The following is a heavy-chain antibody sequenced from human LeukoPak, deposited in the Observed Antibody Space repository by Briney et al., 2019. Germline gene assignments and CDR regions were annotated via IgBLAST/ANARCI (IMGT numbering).Heavy chain of an antibody. Sequence: GGSLRLSCAASGFTFSSYAMHWVRQAPGKGLEWVAVISYDGSNKYYADSVKGRFTISRDSSKNTLYLQMNSLRAEDTAVYYCASFPYCSSTSCSPDPWGQGTLVTVSS. CDR2: ISYDGSNK. J-gene: IGHJ5*02. V-gene: IGHV3-30-3*01. CDR3: ASFPYCSSTSCSPDP. CDR1: GFTFSSYA. D-gene: IGHD2-2*01.